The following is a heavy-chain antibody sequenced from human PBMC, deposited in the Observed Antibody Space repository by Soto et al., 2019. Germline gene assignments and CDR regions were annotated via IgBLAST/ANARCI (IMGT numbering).Heavy chain of an antibody. CDR2: INPNSGGT. Sequence: ASVKVSCKASGYTFTGYYMHWVRQAPGQGLEWMGWINPNSGGTNYAQKFQGWVTMTRDTSISTAYMELSRLRSDDTAVYYCARGRYCSSTSCYTTPNYGMDVWDQGTTVTVSS. J-gene: IGHJ6*02. D-gene: IGHD2-2*02. V-gene: IGHV1-2*04. CDR1: GYTFTGYY. CDR3: ARGRYCSSTSCYTTPNYGMDV.